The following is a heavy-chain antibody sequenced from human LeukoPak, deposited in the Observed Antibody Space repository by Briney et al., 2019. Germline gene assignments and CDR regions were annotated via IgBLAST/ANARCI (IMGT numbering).Heavy chain of an antibody. J-gene: IGHJ6*02. CDR3: ARGRSNYYGMDV. V-gene: IGHV4-61*01. D-gene: IGHD1-26*01. CDR2: IYYSGST. Sequence: SETLSLTCTVSGGSVSSGSYYWSWIRQPPGKGLEWIGYIYYSGSTNYSPSLKSRVTMSVDTSKNLFSLKVSSVTAADTAVYYCARGRSNYYGMDVWGQGTTVTVSS. CDR1: GGSVSSGSYY.